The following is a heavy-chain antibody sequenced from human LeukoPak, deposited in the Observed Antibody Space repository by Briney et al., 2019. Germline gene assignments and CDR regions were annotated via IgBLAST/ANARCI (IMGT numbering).Heavy chain of an antibody. CDR1: GGSISGTYY. Sequence: SETLSLTCTVSGGSISGTYYWGWIRQPPGKGLEWIASIYHSGSTYYNPSLRSRVTISVDTSKKQFSLKLSSVTAADTAVYYCARDEQQLTREYYFDYWGQGTLVTVSS. J-gene: IGHJ4*02. CDR3: ARDEQQLTREYYFDY. V-gene: IGHV4-39*02. D-gene: IGHD6-13*01. CDR2: IYHSGST.